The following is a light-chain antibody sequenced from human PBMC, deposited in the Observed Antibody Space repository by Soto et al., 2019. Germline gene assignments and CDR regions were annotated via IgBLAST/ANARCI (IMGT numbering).Light chain of an antibody. J-gene: IGKJ4*01. V-gene: IGKV3-15*01. Sequence: EIVMTQSPATLSVSPGETATLSCRASQSVTYNLAWYQQKPGQGPRLLIYGAFTRATGIPARFSGSGSGTEFTLTINSLQYADFAVYYCQQYKNWPPLTFGGGNKVEIK. CDR3: QQYKNWPPLT. CDR1: QSVTYN. CDR2: GAF.